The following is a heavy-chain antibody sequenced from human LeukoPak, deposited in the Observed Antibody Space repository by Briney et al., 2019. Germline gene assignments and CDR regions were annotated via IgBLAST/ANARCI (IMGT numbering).Heavy chain of an antibody. CDR2: IGYSDDYR. D-gene: IGHD1-26*01. J-gene: IGHJ4*02. V-gene: IGHV3-23*01. Sequence: GGSLRLSCAASGFTLSNYPMAWVRQNSGKGLEWVSVIGYSDDYRDYADSVKGRFIISRDNSMNTLYLQMNSLRVEDTAVYYCARVRWEYLRYFDPWPQATLVTVSS. CDR1: GFTLSNYP. CDR3: ARVRWEYLRYFDP.